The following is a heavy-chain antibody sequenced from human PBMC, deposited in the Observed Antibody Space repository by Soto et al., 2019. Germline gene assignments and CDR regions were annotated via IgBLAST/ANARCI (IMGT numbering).Heavy chain of an antibody. Sequence: GGSLRLSCAASGFTFSSYAMSWVRQAPGKGLEWVSAISGSGGSTYYADSVKGRFTISRDNSKNTLYLQMNSLRAEDTAVYYCAKDDIVVVPAAMPEVYGMDVWGQGTTVTVSS. D-gene: IGHD2-2*01. CDR3: AKDDIVVVPAAMPEVYGMDV. CDR1: GFTFSSYA. J-gene: IGHJ6*02. CDR2: ISGSGGST. V-gene: IGHV3-23*01.